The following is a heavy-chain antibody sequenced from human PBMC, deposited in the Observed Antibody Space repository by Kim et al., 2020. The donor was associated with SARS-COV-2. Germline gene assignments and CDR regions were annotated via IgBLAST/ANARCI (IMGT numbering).Heavy chain of an antibody. D-gene: IGHD2-2*01. CDR1: GGSISSSSYY. CDR3: ARDGSGYCSSTSCHYYYYIDV. CDR2: IYYSGST. V-gene: IGHV4-39*02. Sequence: SETLSHTCTVSGGSISSSSYYWGWIRQPPGKGLEWIGSIYYSGSTYYNPSLKSRVTIAVDTSKNQFSLKLSSVTAADTDVYYCARDGSGYCSSTSCHYYYYIDVWGKGTTVTVSS. J-gene: IGHJ6*03.